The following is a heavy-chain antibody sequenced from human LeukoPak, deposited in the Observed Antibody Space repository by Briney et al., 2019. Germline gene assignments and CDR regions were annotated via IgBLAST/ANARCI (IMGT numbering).Heavy chain of an antibody. CDR1: GFTFSSYW. CDR3: ARDGYNPYYYYYYMDV. V-gene: IGHV3-7*01. D-gene: IGHD5-24*01. Sequence: GGSLRLSCAASGFTFSSYWMSWVRQAPGKGLEWVANIKQDGSEKYYVDSVKGRFTISRDNAKNSLYLQMNSLRAEDTAVYYCARDGYNPYYYYYYMDVWAKGPRSPSP. CDR2: IKQDGSEK. J-gene: IGHJ6*03.